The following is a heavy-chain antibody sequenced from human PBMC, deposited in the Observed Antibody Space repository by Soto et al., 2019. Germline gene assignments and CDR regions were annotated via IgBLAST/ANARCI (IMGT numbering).Heavy chain of an antibody. Sequence: QVQLVQSGAEVKKPGSSVKVSCKASGGTFTSYAISWVRQAPGQGLEWLGGISPIFGTANYAQKFQGRVTLTEDESTSTAYMELSSLRSEDTAVYYCARAPELAAALDYWGQGTLVTVSS. D-gene: IGHD6-13*01. J-gene: IGHJ4*02. CDR1: GGTFTSYA. V-gene: IGHV1-69*01. CDR3: ARAPELAAALDY. CDR2: ISPIFGTA.